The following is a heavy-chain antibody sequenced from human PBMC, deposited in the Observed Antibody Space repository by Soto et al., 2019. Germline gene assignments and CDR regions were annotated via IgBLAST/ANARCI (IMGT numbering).Heavy chain of an antibody. J-gene: IGHJ4*02. CDR3: ASTFDY. V-gene: IGHV1-69*04. CDR1: GYTFTSYG. Sequence: SVKVSCKASGYTFTSYGISWVRQAPGQGLEWMGRISPNLGKANYAQKFQGRVTITADKSTSTAYMELSSLRSEDTAVYYCASTFDYWGQGTLVTVSS. CDR2: ISPNLGKA.